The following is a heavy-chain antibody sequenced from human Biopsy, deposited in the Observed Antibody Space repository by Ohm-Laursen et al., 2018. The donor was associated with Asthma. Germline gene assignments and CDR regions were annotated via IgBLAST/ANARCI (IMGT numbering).Heavy chain of an antibody. CDR2: IYSGDNT. CDR3: ARISRLGYNSLDYGMDV. D-gene: IGHD5-24*01. Sequence: SLRLSCAASGFSVSTKYMSWVRQAPGKGLERVSLIYSGDNTYYADSVKGRFTIPRDHSKLYLQMNNLRAEDTAVYHCARISRLGYNSLDYGMDVWGQGTTVTVSS. CDR1: GFSVSTKY. V-gene: IGHV3-53*01. J-gene: IGHJ6*02.